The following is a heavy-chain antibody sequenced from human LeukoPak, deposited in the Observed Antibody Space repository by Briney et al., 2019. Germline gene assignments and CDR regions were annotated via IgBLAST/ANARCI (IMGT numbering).Heavy chain of an antibody. Sequence: ASVKVSCKASGYTFTNYDINCVRQAPGQGLEWMGWMNSNSGNTGYAQKFQGRVTMTRDTSISTAYMELSGLRSEDTAIYFCARAPETYCAGDCLDAFDIWGQGTMVTVSS. J-gene: IGHJ3*02. D-gene: IGHD2-21*02. CDR2: MNSNSGNT. CDR1: GYTFTNYD. V-gene: IGHV1-8*02. CDR3: ARAPETYCAGDCLDAFDI.